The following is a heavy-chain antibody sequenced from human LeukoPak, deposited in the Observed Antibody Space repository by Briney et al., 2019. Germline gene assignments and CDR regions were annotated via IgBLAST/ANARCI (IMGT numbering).Heavy chain of an antibody. V-gene: IGHV4-34*01. CDR2: IYYSGST. CDR1: GGSFSGYY. J-gene: IGHJ4*02. D-gene: IGHD2-21*02. CDR3: AGAYCGGDCYLQPPVY. Sequence: SETLSLTCAVYGGSFSGYYWGWIRRPPGKGLEWIGNIYYSGSTNYNPSLKSRVTISVDTSKNQFSLKLSSVTAADTAVYYCAGAYCGGDCYLQPPVYWGQGTLVTVSS.